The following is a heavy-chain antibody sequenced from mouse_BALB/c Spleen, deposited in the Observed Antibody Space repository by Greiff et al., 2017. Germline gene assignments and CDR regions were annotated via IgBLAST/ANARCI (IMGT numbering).Heavy chain of an antibody. CDR1: GFTFSNYW. J-gene: IGHJ1*01. V-gene: IGHV6-6*02. Sequence: EVMLVESGGGLVQPGGSMKLSCVASGFTFSNYWMNWVRQSPEKGLEWVAEIRLKSNNYATHYAESVKGRFTISRDDSKSSVYLQMNNLRAEDTGIYYCTRNYDGGFDVWGAGTTVTVSS. D-gene: IGHD1-2*01. CDR3: TRNYDGGFDV. CDR2: IRLKSNNYAT.